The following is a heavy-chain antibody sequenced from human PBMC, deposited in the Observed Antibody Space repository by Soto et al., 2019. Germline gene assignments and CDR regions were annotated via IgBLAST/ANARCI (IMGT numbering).Heavy chain of an antibody. Sequence: ASVKVSCKVSGYTLTELSMHWVRQAPGQGLEWMGWINPKSGGTNYAQKFQGWVTMTRDTSISTAYMELSRLRSDDTAVYYCARDLEAFDIWGQGTMVTVS. CDR2: INPKSGGT. V-gene: IGHV1-2*04. CDR1: GYTLTELS. J-gene: IGHJ3*02. CDR3: ARDLEAFDI.